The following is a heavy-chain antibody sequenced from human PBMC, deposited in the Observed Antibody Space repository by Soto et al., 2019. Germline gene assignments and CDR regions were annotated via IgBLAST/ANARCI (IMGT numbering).Heavy chain of an antibody. V-gene: IGHV1-2*02. J-gene: IGHJ4*02. CDR2: INPKGGGT. CDR1: GYTFSAYY. Sequence: ASVKVSCKTSGYTFSAYYIHWVRQAPGQGLECMGWINPKGGGTLYAQKFQGRVTMTRDTSISTAYMELSRLRSDDTAVYYCARGGTFAYDTSGYSVYWGQGTLVTVSS. CDR3: ARGGTFAYDTSGYSVY. D-gene: IGHD3-22*01.